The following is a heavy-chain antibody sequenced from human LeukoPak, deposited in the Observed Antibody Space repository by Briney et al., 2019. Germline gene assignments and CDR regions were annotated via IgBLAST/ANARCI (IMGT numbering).Heavy chain of an antibody. J-gene: IGHJ4*02. V-gene: IGHV3-43*01. D-gene: IGHD5-12*01. CDR1: GFNFNDHT. Sequence: PGGSLRLSCVASGFNFNDHTMQWVRHPPGEGLEWVGLITWDGRTTYYADSLKGQFTISRDNSRNSLFLQIHSLKNEDSGLYYCAKEGTGHDDIPEYYFDYWGRGTVVTVS. CDR3: AKEGTGHDDIPEYYFDY. CDR2: ITWDGRTT.